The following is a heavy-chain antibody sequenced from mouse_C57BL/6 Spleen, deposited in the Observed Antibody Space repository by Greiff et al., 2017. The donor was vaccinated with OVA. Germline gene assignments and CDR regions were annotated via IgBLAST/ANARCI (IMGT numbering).Heavy chain of an antibody. CDR2: INPSTGGT. V-gene: IGHV1-43*01. CDR3: ARWVVFDY. D-gene: IGHD1-1*02. CDR1: GYSFTGYY. J-gene: IGHJ2*01. Sequence: DVKLQESGPELVKPGASVKISCKASGYSFTGYYMHWVKQSSEKSLEWIGEINPSTGGTSYNQKFKGKATLTVDKSSSTAYMQLKSLTSEDSAVYYCARWVVFDYWGQGTTLTVSS.